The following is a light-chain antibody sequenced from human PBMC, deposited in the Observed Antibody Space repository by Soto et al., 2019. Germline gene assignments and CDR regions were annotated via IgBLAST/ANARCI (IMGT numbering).Light chain of an antibody. Sequence: EVVMTQSPATLSVSPGGRATLSCRASQSVSSHLAWYQQKPGQAPRLLIYGASTRATGIPARFSGSGSGTGFTLTISSRQSDDFEVYCCHQYDNWPPYTFGQGTKLEIK. CDR3: HQYDNWPPYT. CDR2: GAS. J-gene: IGKJ2*01. CDR1: QSVSSH. V-gene: IGKV3-15*01.